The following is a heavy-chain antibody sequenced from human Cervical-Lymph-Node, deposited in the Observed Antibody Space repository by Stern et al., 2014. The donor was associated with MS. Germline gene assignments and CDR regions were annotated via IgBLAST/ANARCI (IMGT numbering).Heavy chain of an antibody. J-gene: IGHJ6*02. CDR1: GGSISSGSYY. V-gene: IGHV4-61*02. CDR2: IYTSWST. CDR3: ARDGGYSYGDGYYYYGMDV. D-gene: IGHD5-18*01. Sequence: VQLVESGPGLVKPSQTLSLTCTVSGGSISSGSYYWSWIRQPAGKGLEWIGRIYTSWSTNYNPSLKSRLTISVDTHKNQFFQKLSSVTAADTAVYYCARDGGYSYGDGYYYYGMDVWGQGTTVTVSS.